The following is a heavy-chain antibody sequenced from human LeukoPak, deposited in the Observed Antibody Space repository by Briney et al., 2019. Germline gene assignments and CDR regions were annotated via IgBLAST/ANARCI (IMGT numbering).Heavy chain of an antibody. J-gene: IGHJ4*02. D-gene: IGHD2-8*01. V-gene: IGHV4-59*08. CDR2: SDYSGNT. Sequence: PSETLSLTCTVSSGSISNYYWSWIRQPPGKGLEWIGFSDYSGNTNYNPSLKSRVTISLDTSKDQIALKLSPVTAADTAVYYCARLNGGGWGQGTLVVVTS. CDR3: ARLNGGG. CDR1: SGSISNYY.